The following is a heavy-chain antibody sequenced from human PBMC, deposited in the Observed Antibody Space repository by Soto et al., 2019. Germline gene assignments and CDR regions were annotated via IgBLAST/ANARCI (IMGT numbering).Heavy chain of an antibody. CDR2: ISSSGSTI. J-gene: IGHJ5*02. CDR3: ARVPAAGYYNCLDP. CDR1: GFTFSSYE. Sequence: RLSCAASGFTFSSYEMNWVRQAPGKGLEWVSYISSSGSTIYYADSVKGRFTISRDNAKNSLYLQMNSLRAEDTAVYYCARVPAAGYYNCLDPWGQGTLVTVSS. V-gene: IGHV3-48*03. D-gene: IGHD6-13*01.